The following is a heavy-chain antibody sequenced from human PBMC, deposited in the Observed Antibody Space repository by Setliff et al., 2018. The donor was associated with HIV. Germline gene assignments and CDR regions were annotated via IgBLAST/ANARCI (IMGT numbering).Heavy chain of an antibody. CDR3: VRHHASEFSGDPDGFDP. Sequence: SETLSLTCTVSGGSISSGTDYWSWIRQPAEKGLEWSGHIYSTGNTNYNSSLKIRVTMSIETSKNQFSMKLTPVTAADTAVSYCVRHHASEFSGDPDGFDPWGQGILVTVSS. D-gene: IGHD2-15*01. J-gene: IGHJ5*02. CDR2: IYSTGNT. V-gene: IGHV4-61*09. CDR1: GGSISSGTDY.